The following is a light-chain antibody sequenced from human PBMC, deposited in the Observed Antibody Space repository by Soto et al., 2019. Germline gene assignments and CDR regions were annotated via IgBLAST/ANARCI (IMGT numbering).Light chain of an antibody. CDR1: SGSIASNY. J-gene: IGLJ2*01. Sequence: FMLTQPHSVSESPGKTVTISCTPSSGSIASNYVQWYQQRPGSAPTTVIYEDNQRPSGVPDRFSGSIDSSSNSASLTISGLKTEDEADYYCQSYDSSNVVFGGGTKLTVL. CDR3: QSYDSSNVV. V-gene: IGLV6-57*04. CDR2: EDN.